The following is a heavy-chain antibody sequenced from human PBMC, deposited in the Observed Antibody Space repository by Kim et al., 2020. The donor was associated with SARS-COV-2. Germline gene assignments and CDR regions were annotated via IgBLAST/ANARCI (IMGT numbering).Heavy chain of an antibody. V-gene: IGHV3-30*01. CDR3: ARDPAPRNYYYYGMDV. Sequence: SVQGRLTISRDNSKNTLYRQMNSLAAEDTAVYYCARDPAPRNYYYYGMDVWGQGTTVTVSS. J-gene: IGHJ6*02.